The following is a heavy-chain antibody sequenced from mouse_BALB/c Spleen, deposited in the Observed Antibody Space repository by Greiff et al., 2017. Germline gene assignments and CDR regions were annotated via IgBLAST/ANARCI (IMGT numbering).Heavy chain of an antibody. CDR3: ARSYYYCGSSYYFDY. Sequence: EVQLQQSGAELVKPGASVKLSCTASGFNIKDTYMHWVKQRPEQGLEWIGRIDPANGNTKYDPKFQGKATITADTSSNTAYLQLSSLTSEDTAVYYCARSYYYCGSSYYFDYWGQGTTLTVSS. V-gene: IGHV14-3*02. J-gene: IGHJ2*01. CDR1: GFNIKDTY. D-gene: IGHD1-1*01. CDR2: IDPANGNT.